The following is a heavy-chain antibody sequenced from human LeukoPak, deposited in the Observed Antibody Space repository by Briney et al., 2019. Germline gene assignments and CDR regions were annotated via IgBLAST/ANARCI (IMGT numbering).Heavy chain of an antibody. D-gene: IGHD2-15*01. Sequence: GGSLRLSCAASGFTFSSYGMHWVRQAPGKGLEWVALIWDDGSTKYYADSVKGRFTISRDNFNNTLYLQMNSLRAEDTALYYCARDYCSGAGCPPLGYWGQGTLVTVSS. CDR3: ARDYCSGAGCPPLGY. J-gene: IGHJ4*02. V-gene: IGHV3-33*01. CDR2: IWDDGSTK. CDR1: GFTFSSYG.